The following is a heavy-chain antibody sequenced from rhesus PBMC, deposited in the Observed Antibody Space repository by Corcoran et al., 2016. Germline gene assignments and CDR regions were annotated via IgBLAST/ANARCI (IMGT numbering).Heavy chain of an antibody. CDR3: ASYSSGWYLGYYFDY. CDR2: IGGSSGST. J-gene: IGHJ4*01. V-gene: IGHV4-127*01. D-gene: IGHD6-31*01. CDR1: GYSISSGYG. Sequence: QVQLQESGPGLVKPSETLSLTCAVSGYSISSGYGWIWIRQPPWTGPEWIGYIGGSSGSTNYNPSLKSRVTISNDTSKNQFSLKLSSVTAADTAVYYCASYSSGWYLGYYFDYWGQGVLVTVSS.